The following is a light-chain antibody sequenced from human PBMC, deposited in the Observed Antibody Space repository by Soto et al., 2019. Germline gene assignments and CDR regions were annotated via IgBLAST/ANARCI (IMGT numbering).Light chain of an antibody. CDR3: QEYSKWAVCT. V-gene: IGKV3-15*01. J-gene: IGKJ3*01. CDR2: GAS. Sequence: EIVATQSPGILSGSAGERATLSCRASQSVGRNLAWYQQKRGQAPTLLIFGASTRATGTPARFTGSGSDTEFNLTITYLQSEDFAVYYCQEYSKWAVCTFGPGTKVDLK. CDR1: QSVGRN.